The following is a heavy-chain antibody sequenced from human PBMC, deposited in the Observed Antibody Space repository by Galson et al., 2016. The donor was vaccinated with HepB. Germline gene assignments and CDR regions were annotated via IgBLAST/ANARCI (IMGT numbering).Heavy chain of an antibody. D-gene: IGHD1-26*01. J-gene: IGHJ3*02. V-gene: IGHV2-70*17. Sequence: PALVKPTQTLTLTCTFSGFSLSTTGMCVSWIRQPPGKALEWLARIDWDDDKFYSTSLKTRLTISKDTSKNQVVLTMTNMDPVDTATYFCARTPGIVLGDAFDIWGQGTMVTVSS. CDR2: IDWDDDK. CDR1: GFSLSTTGMC. CDR3: ARTPGIVLGDAFDI.